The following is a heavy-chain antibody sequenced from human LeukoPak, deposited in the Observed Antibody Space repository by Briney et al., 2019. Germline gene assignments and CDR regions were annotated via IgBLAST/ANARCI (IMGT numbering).Heavy chain of an antibody. CDR2: ISYDGSNK. D-gene: IGHD6-13*01. J-gene: IGHJ4*02. CDR1: GFTFSSYA. CDR3: AKPQLGETFDFDY. V-gene: IGHV3-30-3*01. Sequence: GGSLRLSCAASGFTFSSYAMHWVRQAPGKGLEWVAVISYDGSNKYYADSVKGRFTISRDNSKNTLYLQMNSLRAEDTAVYYCAKPQLGETFDFDYWGQGTLVTVSS.